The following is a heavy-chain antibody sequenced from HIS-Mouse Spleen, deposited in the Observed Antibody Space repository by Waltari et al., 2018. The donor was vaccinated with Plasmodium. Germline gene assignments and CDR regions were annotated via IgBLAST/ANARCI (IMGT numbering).Heavy chain of an antibody. J-gene: IGHJ4*02. V-gene: IGHV4-34*01. CDR3: ARGPGYSSGWYYFDY. Sequence: QVQLQQWGAGLLKPSETLSLTCPVYGGSFSGYYWSWFRQPPGKGLEWIGEINHSGSTNYNPSLKSRVTISVDTSKNQFSLKLSSVTAADTAVYYCARGPGYSSGWYYFDYWGQGTLVTVSS. CDR1: GGSFSGYY. D-gene: IGHD6-19*01. CDR2: INHSGST.